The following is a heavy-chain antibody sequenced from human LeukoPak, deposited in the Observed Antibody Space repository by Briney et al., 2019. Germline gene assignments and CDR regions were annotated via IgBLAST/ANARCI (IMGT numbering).Heavy chain of an antibody. CDR3: ARGYCGGDCYGD. D-gene: IGHD2-21*02. V-gene: IGHV3-7*01. CDR2: IKQDGSEK. CDR1: GFTFNSYW. J-gene: IGHJ1*01. Sequence: GGSLRLSCAVSGFTFNSYWMSWVRQAPGKGLEWVANIKQDGSEKYYVDSVKGRFTISRDNTKSSLYLQMNSLRAEDMAVYYCARGYCGGDCYGDWGQGTLVTVSS.